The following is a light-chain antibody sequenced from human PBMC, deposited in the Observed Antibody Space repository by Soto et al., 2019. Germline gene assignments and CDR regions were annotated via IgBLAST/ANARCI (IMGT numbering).Light chain of an antibody. Sequence: EIVMTQSPATLSVSPGERATLSCRASQSVSSNLAWYQQKPGQAPRLLIYGASTKDTGIPARFSGSGSGTEFTLTISSLQSEDFAVYYCQHQGTFGQGTKV. CDR3: QHQGT. V-gene: IGKV3-15*01. CDR1: QSVSSN. J-gene: IGKJ1*01. CDR2: GAS.